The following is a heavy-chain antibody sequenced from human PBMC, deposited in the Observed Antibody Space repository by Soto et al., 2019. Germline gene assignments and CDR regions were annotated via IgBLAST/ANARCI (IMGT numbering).Heavy chain of an antibody. CDR2: ISSSGSTI. D-gene: IGHD2-15*01. V-gene: IGHV3-11*01. CDR1: GFTFRDYY. CDR3: ARIVVAATDGFHY. Sequence: QVQLVESGGGLVKPGGSLRLSCAASGFTFRDYYMSCIRQAPGKGLEWVSYISSSGSTIYYADSVKRRITISRDNAKNSLYLQMNSLRAEDTAVYYCARIVVAATDGFHYWGQGTLVTVSS. J-gene: IGHJ4*02.